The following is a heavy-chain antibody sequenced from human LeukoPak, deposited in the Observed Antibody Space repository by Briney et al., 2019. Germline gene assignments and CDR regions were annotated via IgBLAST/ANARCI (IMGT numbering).Heavy chain of an antibody. CDR2: IYYSGRT. CDR3: ARGGSHMAT. J-gene: IGHJ4*02. Sequence: SETLSLTCTVSGGSISNYHWSWVRQPPGKGLEWIGYIYYSGRTTYNPSFKSRLTMSMDTSKNQFSLKLTSVTAADTAVYYCARGGSHMATWGQGTLVTVSS. CDR1: GGSISNYH. D-gene: IGHD5-24*01. V-gene: IGHV4-59*08.